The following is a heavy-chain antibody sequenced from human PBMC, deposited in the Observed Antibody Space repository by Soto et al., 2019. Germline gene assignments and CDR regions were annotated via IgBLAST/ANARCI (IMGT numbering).Heavy chain of an antibody. CDR3: ASNYAYAEGYYWYGIDV. J-gene: IGHJ6*02. CDR2: ISSYGSDT. V-gene: IGHV3-74*01. CDR1: GFTFSRYW. D-gene: IGHD3-16*01. Sequence: GGSLRLSCAASGFTFSRYWMHWVRQAPGEGLVWVSRISSYGSDTHYADSVKGRFTISRDNAKNTLYLQMNSLRADDTAVYYCASNYAYAEGYYWYGIDVWGQGTTVTVSS.